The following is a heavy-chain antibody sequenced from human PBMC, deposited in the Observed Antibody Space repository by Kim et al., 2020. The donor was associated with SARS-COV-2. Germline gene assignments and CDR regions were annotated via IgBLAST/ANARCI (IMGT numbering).Heavy chain of an antibody. Sequence: SVKVSCKASGGTFSSYAISWVRQAPGQGLEWMGGIIPIFGTANYAQKFQGRVTITADESTSTAYMELSSLRSEDTAVYYCARARFKDFWMRNYYYYMDVWGKGTTVTVSS. D-gene: IGHD3-3*01. V-gene: IGHV1-69*13. CDR1: GGTFSSYA. CDR2: IIPIFGTA. CDR3: ARARFKDFWMRNYYYYMDV. J-gene: IGHJ6*03.